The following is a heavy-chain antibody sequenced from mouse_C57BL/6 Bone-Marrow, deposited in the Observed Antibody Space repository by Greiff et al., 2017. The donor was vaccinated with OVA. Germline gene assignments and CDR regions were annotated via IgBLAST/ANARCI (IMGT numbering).Heavy chain of an antibody. CDR1: GYTFTSYG. CDR3: ARIYYYGSSYDWFAY. CDR2: IYPRSGNT. D-gene: IGHD1-1*01. J-gene: IGHJ3*01. Sequence: VKLQESGAELARPGASVKLSCKASGYTFTSYGISWVKQRTGQGLEWIGEIYPRSGNTYYNEKFKGKATLTADKSSSTAYMELRSLTSEDSAVYFCARIYYYGSSYDWFAYWGQGTLVTVSA. V-gene: IGHV1-81*01.